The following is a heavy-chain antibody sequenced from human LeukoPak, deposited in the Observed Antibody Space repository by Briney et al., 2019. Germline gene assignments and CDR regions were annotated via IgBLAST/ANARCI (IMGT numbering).Heavy chain of an antibody. V-gene: IGHV4-61*02. CDR1: GGSISSGNYY. J-gene: IGHJ5*02. CDR2: IYSGGST. D-gene: IGHD3-3*01. CDR3: ARAGYYNFWSGSYREIQAWFDP. Sequence: SETLSLTCTVSGGSISSGNYYWSWIRQPAGKGLEWIVRIYSGGSTNYNPSLKSRFALSVDTSKNQFSLKLSSVTAADTAVYYCARAGYYNFWSGSYREIQAWFDPWGQGTLVTVSS.